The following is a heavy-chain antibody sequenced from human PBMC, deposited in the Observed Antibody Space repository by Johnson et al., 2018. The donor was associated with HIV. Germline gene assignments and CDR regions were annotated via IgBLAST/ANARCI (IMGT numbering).Heavy chain of an antibody. J-gene: IGHJ3*02. V-gene: IGHV3-30*19. CDR2: IWYDGSNK. Sequence: QVQLVESGGGVVQPGRSLRLSCAASGFTFSSYGMHWVRQAPGKGLEWVAVIWYDGSNKYYADSVKGRFTISRDNSKNTLYLQMNSLRAEDTAVYYCARDPNWGWAFDIWGQGTMVTVSS. CDR1: GFTFSSYG. CDR3: ARDPNWGWAFDI. D-gene: IGHD7-27*01.